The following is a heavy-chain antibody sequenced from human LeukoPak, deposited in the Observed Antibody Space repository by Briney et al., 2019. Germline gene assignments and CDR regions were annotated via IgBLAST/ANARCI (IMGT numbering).Heavy chain of an antibody. CDR2: ISYDGSNK. D-gene: IGHD3-22*01. CDR3: ARTFINLYYYDSSSYYGSAFDI. V-gene: IGHV3-30-3*01. Sequence: GGSLRLSCAASGFTFSSYAMHWVRQAPGKGLGWVAVISYDGSNKYYADSVKGRFTISRDNSKNTLYPQMNSLRAEDTAVYYCARTFINLYYYDSSSYYGSAFDIWGQGTMVTVSS. CDR1: GFTFSSYA. J-gene: IGHJ3*02.